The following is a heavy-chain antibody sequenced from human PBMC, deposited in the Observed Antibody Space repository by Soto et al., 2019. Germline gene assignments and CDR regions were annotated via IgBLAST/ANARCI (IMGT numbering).Heavy chain of an antibody. J-gene: IGHJ4*02. CDR2: IWYDGSNK. V-gene: IGHV3-33*01. D-gene: IGHD2-21*02. CDR1: GFTFSSYG. Sequence: GGSLRLSCAASGFTFSSYGMHWVRQAPGKGLEWVAVIWYDGSNKYYADSVKGRFTISRDNSKNTLYLQMNSLRAEDTAVYYCARAWVVVTAPDYWGQGTLVTVSS. CDR3: ARAWVVVTAPDY.